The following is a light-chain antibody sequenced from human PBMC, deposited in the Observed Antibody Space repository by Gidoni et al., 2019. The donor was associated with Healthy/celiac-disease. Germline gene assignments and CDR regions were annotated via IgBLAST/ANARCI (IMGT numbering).Light chain of an antibody. J-gene: IGKJ4*02. CDR2: AAS. V-gene: IGKV1-39*01. CDR1: QSISSY. CDR3: QQSDSTPLT. Sequence: IPMTPSPSSLSASVGDRVTITCRASQSISSYLNWYQQKPGKAPKLLIYAASSLQSGVPARFSGSGSGTEFTLTISSLQPEDFATYYCQQSDSTPLTFXGXTKVEIK.